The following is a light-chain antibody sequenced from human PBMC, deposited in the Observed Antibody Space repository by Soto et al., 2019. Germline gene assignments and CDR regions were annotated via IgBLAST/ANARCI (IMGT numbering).Light chain of an antibody. CDR3: YSFTTSNTWV. CDR2: EVT. V-gene: IGLV2-14*01. CDR1: SGDVGAYNY. Sequence: QSALTQPASVSGSPGQSITISCTGTSGDVGAYNYVSWYQHHPGTAPKLMIYEVTNRPSGVSARFSGSKSGNTASLTISGLQVEDEADYYCYSFTTSNTWVFGGGTKLTVL. J-gene: IGLJ3*02.